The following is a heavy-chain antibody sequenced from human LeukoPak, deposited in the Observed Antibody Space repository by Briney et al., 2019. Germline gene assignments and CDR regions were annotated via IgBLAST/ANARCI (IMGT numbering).Heavy chain of an antibody. CDR3: ARDRSSTSYNWFDP. CDR2: INSDGSST. D-gene: IGHD2-2*01. CDR1: GFTFSSYW. Sequence: TGGSLRLSXAASGFTFSSYWMHWVRQAPGKGLVWVSRINSDGSSTSYADSVKGRFTISRDNAKNSLYLQMNSLRAEDTAVYYCARDRSSTSYNWFDPWGQGTLVTVSS. J-gene: IGHJ5*02. V-gene: IGHV3-74*01.